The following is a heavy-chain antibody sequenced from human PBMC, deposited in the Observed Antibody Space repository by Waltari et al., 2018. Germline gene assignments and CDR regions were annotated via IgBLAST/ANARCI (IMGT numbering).Heavy chain of an antibody. Sequence: QVQLQESGPGLVKPSQPLSLTCTFPGGPISSGGYYWSWIRQHPGKGLEWIGYIYYSGSTYYNPSLKSRVTISVDTSKNQFSLKLSSVTAADTAVYYCARGYSSSWYIQFDYWGQGTLVTVSS. CDR1: GGPISSGGYY. V-gene: IGHV4-31*03. CDR3: ARGYSSSWYIQFDY. D-gene: IGHD6-13*01. CDR2: IYYSGST. J-gene: IGHJ4*02.